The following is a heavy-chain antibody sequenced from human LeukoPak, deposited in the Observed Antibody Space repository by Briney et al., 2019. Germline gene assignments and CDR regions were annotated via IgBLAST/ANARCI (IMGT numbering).Heavy chain of an antibody. CDR1: GGSISCYY. J-gene: IGHJ6*03. CDR2: IYITGST. CDR3: ARDGGPNYYGSGSYKNYYYYYMDV. Sequence: SETLSLTCTVSGGSISCYYWSWIRQPAGKGLDYIGRIYITGSTDYNPSLKSRVTMSIDENQFSLKLSSVTAADTAVYYCARDGGPNYYGSGSYKNYYYYYMDVWGKGTTVTVSS. V-gene: IGHV4-4*07. D-gene: IGHD3-10*01.